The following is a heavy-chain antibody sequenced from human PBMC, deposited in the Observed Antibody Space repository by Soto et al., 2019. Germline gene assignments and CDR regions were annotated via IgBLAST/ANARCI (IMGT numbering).Heavy chain of an antibody. V-gene: IGHV3-7*01. CDR1: GFTFSSYW. Sequence: PGGSMRLSCAASGFTFSSYWISWVRQAPGKGLEWVANIKQDGSEKYYVDSVKGRFTISRDNAKNSLYLQMNSLRAEDTAVYYCARECPREYDFWSSRYGMDVWGQGTTGTVSS. CDR3: ARECPREYDFWSSRYGMDV. D-gene: IGHD3-3*01. CDR2: IKQDGSEK. J-gene: IGHJ6*01.